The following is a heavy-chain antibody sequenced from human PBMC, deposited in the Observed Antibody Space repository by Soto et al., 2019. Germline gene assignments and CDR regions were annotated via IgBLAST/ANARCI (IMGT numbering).Heavy chain of an antibody. CDR3: ALLRFLEWSTYFDY. Sequence: PGGSLRLSCAASGFTFSSYAMSWVRQAPGKGLEWVSTISGSADSTYYSDSLKGWFTISRDNSKNTLYLQMNSLRAEDTAVYYCALLRFLEWSTYFDYWGQGTLVTVSS. CDR1: GFTFSSYA. V-gene: IGHV3-23*01. J-gene: IGHJ4*02. CDR2: ISGSADST. D-gene: IGHD3-3*01.